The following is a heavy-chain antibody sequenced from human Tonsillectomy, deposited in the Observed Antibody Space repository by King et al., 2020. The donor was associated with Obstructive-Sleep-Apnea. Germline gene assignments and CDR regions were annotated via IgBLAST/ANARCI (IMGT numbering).Heavy chain of an antibody. Sequence: VQLQESGPGLVKPSETLSLTCTVSGYSISSDYYWGWIRQPPGKGLEWIGSIYHSGSTYYNPSLKSRVTISVDTSKNQFSLKLSSVTAADTAVFYCARTASHRAAAGTGKTYYFDSWGQGTLVTVSS. CDR3: ARTASHRAAAGTGKTYYFDS. CDR2: IYHSGST. V-gene: IGHV4-38-2*02. D-gene: IGHD6-13*01. J-gene: IGHJ4*02. CDR1: GYSISSDYY.